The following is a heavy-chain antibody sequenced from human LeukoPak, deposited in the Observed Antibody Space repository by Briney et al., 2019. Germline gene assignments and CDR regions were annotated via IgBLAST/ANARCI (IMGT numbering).Heavy chain of an antibody. D-gene: IGHD2-15*01. J-gene: IGHJ3*02. Sequence: PGGSLRLSCAASGFTFDDYGMSWVRQAPGKGLEWVSGINWNGGSTGYADSVKGRFTISRDNAKNSLYLQMNSLRAEGITVYYCPLYCSVVSCYSMGGAFDIWGQGTMVTVSS. CDR2: INWNGGST. CDR1: GFTFDDYG. CDR3: PLYCSVVSCYSMGGAFDI. V-gene: IGHV3-20*04.